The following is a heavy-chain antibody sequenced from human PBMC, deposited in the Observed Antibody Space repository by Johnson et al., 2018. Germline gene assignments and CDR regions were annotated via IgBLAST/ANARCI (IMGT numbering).Heavy chain of an antibody. V-gene: IGHV3-9*01. CDR1: GFTFDDYA. CDR3: ANGASAAVGSYYYYMDV. D-gene: IGHD6-13*01. J-gene: IGHJ6*03. CDR2: ISWNRGST. Sequence: EVQLVESGGGLVQPGRSLRLSCAASGFTFDDYAMHWVRQAPGKGLEWVSGISWNRGSTGYADSVKGRFTISRDNSKNTLYLQMNSLRAEDTAVYYCANGASAAVGSYYYYMDVWGKGTTVTVSS.